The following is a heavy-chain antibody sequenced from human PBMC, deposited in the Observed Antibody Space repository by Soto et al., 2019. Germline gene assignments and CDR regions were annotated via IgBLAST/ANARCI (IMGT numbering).Heavy chain of an antibody. D-gene: IGHD6-13*01. J-gene: IGHJ4*02. CDR1: GGSISSGGYY. Sequence: SETLSLTCTVSGGSISSGGYYWSWIRQHPGKGLEWIGYIYYSGSTYYKPSLKSRVTISVDTSKNQFSLKLSSVTAADTAVYYCARFISWKLFDYWGQGTLVTVSS. CDR2: IYYSGST. CDR3: ARFISWKLFDY. V-gene: IGHV4-31*03.